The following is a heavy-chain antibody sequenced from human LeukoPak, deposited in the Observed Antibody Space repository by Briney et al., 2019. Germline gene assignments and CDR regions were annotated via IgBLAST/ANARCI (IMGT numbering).Heavy chain of an antibody. D-gene: IGHD2-21*02. Sequence: GASVKVSCKASGYTFTGYYMHWVRQAPGQGLEWMGWINPNSGGTNYAQKFQGRVTMTRDTSISTAYMELSRLRSDDTAVYYCARDQAYCGGDCYADGMDVWGQGTTVTVSS. CDR1: GYTFTGYY. V-gene: IGHV1-2*02. CDR3: ARDQAYCGGDCYADGMDV. J-gene: IGHJ6*02. CDR2: INPNSGGT.